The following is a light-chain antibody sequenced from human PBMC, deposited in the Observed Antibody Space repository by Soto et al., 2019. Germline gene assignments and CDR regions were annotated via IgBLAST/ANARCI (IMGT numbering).Light chain of an antibody. V-gene: IGLV2-8*01. Sequence: QSALTQPPSASGSPGHSVTISCTGTSSDVGGYNYVSWYQQHPGKAPKLIIYEVTKRPSGVPDRFSGSKSGNTASLTVSGLQAEDEADYYCSSYAGSNTVLFGGGTKVTVL. CDR2: EVT. CDR1: SSDVGGYNY. J-gene: IGLJ2*01. CDR3: SSYAGSNTVL.